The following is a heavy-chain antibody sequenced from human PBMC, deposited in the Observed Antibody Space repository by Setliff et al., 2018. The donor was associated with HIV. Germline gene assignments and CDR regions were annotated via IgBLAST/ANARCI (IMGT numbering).Heavy chain of an antibody. D-gene: IGHD2-15*01. J-gene: IGHJ6*03. CDR3: ARDHVVCSGGTCRSEDPYYYYYMNL. Sequence: ASVKVSCKASGYTFTNYYMHWVRQAPGQGLEWMGWINPNSGGTNYAQKFQGRVTMTRDTSITTAYMELSSLNSDDTAVYFCARDHVVCSGGTCRSEDPYYYYYMNLWGEGTTVTVSS. CDR2: INPNSGGT. V-gene: IGHV1-2*02. CDR1: GYTFTNYY.